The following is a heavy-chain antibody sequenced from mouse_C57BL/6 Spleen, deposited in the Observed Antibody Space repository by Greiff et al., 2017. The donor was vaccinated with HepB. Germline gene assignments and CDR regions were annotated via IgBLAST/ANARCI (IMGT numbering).Heavy chain of an antibody. J-gene: IGHJ3*01. V-gene: IGHV1-81*01. CDR1: GYTFTSYG. D-gene: IGHD1-1*01. CDR2: IYPRSGNT. Sequence: VQVVESGAELARPGASVKLSCKASGYTFTSYGISWVKQRTGQGLEWIGEIYPRSGNTYYNEKFKGKATLTADKSSSTAYMELRSLTSEDSAVYFCAAALLRSWFAYWGQGTLVTVSA. CDR3: AAALLRSWFAY.